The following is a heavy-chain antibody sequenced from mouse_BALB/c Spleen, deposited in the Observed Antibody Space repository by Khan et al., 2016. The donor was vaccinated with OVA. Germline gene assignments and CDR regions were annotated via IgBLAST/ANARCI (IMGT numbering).Heavy chain of an antibody. V-gene: IGHV9-4*02. Sequence: QIQLVQSGPELKKPGETVKISCKASGYTFTTAGIQWVQQMPGKGLKWIGWINTHSGVPKYAEDFKGRIAISLDISVSTAYLQITSLKTEDTATFFCARGGAACVRHGGGATEYWGQGTTVTVSS. CDR3: ARGGAACVRHGGGATEY. CDR2: INTHSGVP. D-gene: IGHD1-2*01. J-gene: IGHJ4*01. CDR1: GYTFTTAG.